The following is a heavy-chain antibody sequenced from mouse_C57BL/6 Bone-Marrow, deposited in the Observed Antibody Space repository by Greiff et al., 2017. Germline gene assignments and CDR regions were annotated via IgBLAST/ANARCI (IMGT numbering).Heavy chain of an antibody. D-gene: IGHD2-10*01. CDR2: INPYNGGT. CDR1: GYTFTDYY. Sequence: EVHLVESGPVLVKPGASVKMSCKASGYTFTDYYMNWVKQSHGKSLEWIGVINPYNGGTSYNQKFKGKATLTVDKSSSTAYMELNSLTSEDSAVYYCALLGGYWGQGTTLTVSS. J-gene: IGHJ2*01. V-gene: IGHV1-19*01. CDR3: ALLGGY.